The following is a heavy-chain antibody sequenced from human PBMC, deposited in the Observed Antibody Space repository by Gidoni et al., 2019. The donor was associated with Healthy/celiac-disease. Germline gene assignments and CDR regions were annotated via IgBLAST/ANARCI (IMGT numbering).Heavy chain of an antibody. CDR3: ARGRRITIFGVVNRGVDY. Sequence: QVQLVQSGAEVKKPGASVKVSCNASVYTFTSYDINWVRQATGQGLEWMGLMNPNSGNTGYAQKFQGRVTMTRNTSISTAYMELSSLRSEDTAVYYCARGRRITIFGVVNRGVDYWGQGTLVTVSS. CDR1: VYTFTSYD. V-gene: IGHV1-8*01. CDR2: MNPNSGNT. J-gene: IGHJ4*02. D-gene: IGHD3-3*01.